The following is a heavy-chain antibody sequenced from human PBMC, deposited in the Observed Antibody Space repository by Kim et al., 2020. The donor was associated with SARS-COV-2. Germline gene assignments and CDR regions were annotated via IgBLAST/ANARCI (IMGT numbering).Heavy chain of an antibody. CDR3: AKEFSNYGRGGMDV. D-gene: IGHD4-4*01. CDR1: GFTFSSYG. V-gene: IGHV3-30*18. CDR2: ISYDGSNK. Sequence: GGSLRLSCAASGFTFSSYGMHWVRQAPGRGLEWVADISYDGSNKYYADSVNGRFTISRDNSKNMLYLQMNSLRAEDTPVYYCAKEFSNYGRGGMDVWGQGSTVSVSS. J-gene: IGHJ6*02.